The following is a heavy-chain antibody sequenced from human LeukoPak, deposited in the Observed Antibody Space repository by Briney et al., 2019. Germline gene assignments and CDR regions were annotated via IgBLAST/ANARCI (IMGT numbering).Heavy chain of an antibody. J-gene: IGHJ3*02. CDR1: GGSISSYY. D-gene: IGHD3-10*01. Sequence: SSETLSLTCTVSGGSISSYYWSWIRQPPGKGLVWIGYIYYSGSTNYNPSLKSRVTISLDTSRNQFSLRLNSVTAADTAVYYCAKSNGYGLIDIWGQGTMVTVSS. CDR2: IYYSGST. CDR3: AKSNGYGLIDI. V-gene: IGHV4-59*12.